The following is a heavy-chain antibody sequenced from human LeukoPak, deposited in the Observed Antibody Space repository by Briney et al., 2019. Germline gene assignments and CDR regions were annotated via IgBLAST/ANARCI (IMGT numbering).Heavy chain of an antibody. V-gene: IGHV3-30*02. CDR1: GFTFSSYG. D-gene: IGHD3-22*01. J-gene: IGHJ5*02. CDR3: AKDAGSYYDSSGYYFWFDP. CDR2: IRYDGSNK. Sequence: GGSLRLSCAASGFTFSSYGMHWVRQTPGKGLEWVAFIRYDGSNKYYADSVKGRFTISGDNSKNTLYLQMNSLRAEDTAVYYCAKDAGSYYDSSGYYFWFDPWGQGTLVTVSS.